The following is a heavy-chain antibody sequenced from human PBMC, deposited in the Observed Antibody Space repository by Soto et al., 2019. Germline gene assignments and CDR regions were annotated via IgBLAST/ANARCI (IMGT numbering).Heavy chain of an antibody. J-gene: IGHJ4*02. CDR1: GFTFSSYG. CDR2: IRYGGGSK. V-gene: IGHV3-33*06. Sequence: PGGSLRLSGAASGFTFSSYGMHWVRQAPGKGLEWVSAIRYGGGSKYYADSVKGRFTISRDNSKNTLYLQMNSLRAEDTAVYYCAKDLNAHSGWYLFGIDYWGQGTLVTVSS. D-gene: IGHD6-19*01. CDR3: AKDLNAHSGWYLFGIDY.